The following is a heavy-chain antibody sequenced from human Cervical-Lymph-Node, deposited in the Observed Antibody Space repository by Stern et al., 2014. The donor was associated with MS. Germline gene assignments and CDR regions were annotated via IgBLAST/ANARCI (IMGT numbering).Heavy chain of an antibody. J-gene: IGHJ4*02. Sequence: VQLVESGPGLVKPSETLSLTCTVSGGSVSSDAYYWSWIRQSPGKGLEWIGYIYHSGSSRYNTSLKSRVTMSVDTSKNQFSLRLTSVTAADTAVYYCGKQVREWGRGTLVTVSS. CDR1: GGSVSSDAYY. V-gene: IGHV4-61*08. CDR2: IYHSGSS. CDR3: GKQVRE.